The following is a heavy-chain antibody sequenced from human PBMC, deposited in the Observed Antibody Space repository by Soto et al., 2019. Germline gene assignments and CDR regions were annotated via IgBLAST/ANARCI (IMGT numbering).Heavy chain of an antibody. Sequence: ELQPVESGGGLVQPGGSLRLSCAASGFSFSDHYIDWVRQAPGKGLEWVGRSRNKANSYTTEYAASVKGRFTISRDESKNSLYLRMDSLKTEDTAVYSCARGLGDSGGYYGGYWGQGTLVTVSS. D-gene: IGHD3-22*01. CDR3: ARGLGDSGGYYGGY. V-gene: IGHV3-72*01. CDR2: SRNKANSYTT. J-gene: IGHJ4*02. CDR1: GFSFSDHY.